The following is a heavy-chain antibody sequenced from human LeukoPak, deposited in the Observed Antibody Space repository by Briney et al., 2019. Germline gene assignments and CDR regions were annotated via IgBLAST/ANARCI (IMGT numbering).Heavy chain of an antibody. CDR2: ICSSSCYI. CDR1: GFTFSSYS. Sequence: GGSLRLSCAASGFTFSSYSMNWVRQAPGKGLEWVSSICSSSCYIYYADSVKGRFTISRDNAKNSLYLQMNSLRAEDTAVYYCASMIVGATDYWGQGTLVTVSS. J-gene: IGHJ4*02. D-gene: IGHD1-26*01. V-gene: IGHV3-21*01. CDR3: ASMIVGATDY.